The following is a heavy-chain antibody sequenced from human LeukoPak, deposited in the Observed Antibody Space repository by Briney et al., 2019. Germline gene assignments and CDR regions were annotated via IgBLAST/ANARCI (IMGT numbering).Heavy chain of an antibody. CDR1: GFIVSSNY. Sequence: GGSLRLSCAASGFIVSSNYMTWVRQAPGKGLEGVSLIYSAGDTFYTDSVKGRFNISRDNSKNTLYLQMNSLRAEDTAVYYCAKYSPKRAAGTSFDLWGQGTLVTVSS. CDR2: IYSAGDT. V-gene: IGHV3-66*01. D-gene: IGHD6-19*01. J-gene: IGHJ5*02. CDR3: AKYSPKRAAGTSFDL.